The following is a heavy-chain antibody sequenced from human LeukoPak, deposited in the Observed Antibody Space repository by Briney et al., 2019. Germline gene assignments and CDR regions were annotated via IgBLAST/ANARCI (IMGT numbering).Heavy chain of an antibody. D-gene: IGHD1-26*01. CDR3: ARSGSYANDAFDL. CDR1: GGSISSYY. J-gene: IGHJ3*01. CDR2: MYLSENT. Sequence: RPSETLSLTCTLSGGSISSYYWRWIRQPAGKGREWIGRMYLSENTNYNPSLKSRVTMSPDTSKNQFSLKLSSVTAADTAVYYCARSGSYANDAFDLWGQEAMVTVSS. V-gene: IGHV4-4*07.